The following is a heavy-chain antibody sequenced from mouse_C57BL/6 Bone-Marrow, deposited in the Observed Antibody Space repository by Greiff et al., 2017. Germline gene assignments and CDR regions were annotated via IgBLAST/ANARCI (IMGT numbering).Heavy chain of an antibody. CDR1: YFAFTATA. J-gene: IGHJ1*03. CDR3: ASGGYCGSRDEWYFHV. Sequence: LQQSGAWLVLPGSSVKLSCQDTYFAFTATAMLWVKQRPGHGLELIGSFTMYSDATDYRENFKGKATLTANTTSNTAYMQLSSLSSEEPAVYFCASGGYCGSRDEWYFHVRGT. CDR2: FTMYSDAT. V-gene: IGHV1-49*01. D-gene: IGHD1-1*01.